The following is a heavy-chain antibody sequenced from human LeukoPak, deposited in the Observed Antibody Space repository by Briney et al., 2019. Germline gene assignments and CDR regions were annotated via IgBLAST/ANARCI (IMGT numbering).Heavy chain of an antibody. V-gene: IGHV3-43D*04. J-gene: IGHJ6*03. CDR1: GFTFDDYA. CDR2: ISWDGGST. Sequence: GGSLRLSCAAPGFTFDDYAMHWVRQAPGKGLEWVSLISWDGGSTYYADSVKGRFTISRDNSKNSLYLQMNSLRAEDTALYYCAKGDYGGHYYYYYMDVWGKGTTVTVSS. CDR3: AKGDYGGHYYYYYMDV. D-gene: IGHD4-23*01.